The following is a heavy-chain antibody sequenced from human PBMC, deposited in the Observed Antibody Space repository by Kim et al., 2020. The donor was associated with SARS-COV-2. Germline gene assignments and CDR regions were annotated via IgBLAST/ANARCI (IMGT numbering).Heavy chain of an antibody. CDR3: AAVGTTTYVFDY. V-gene: IGHV3-72*01. D-gene: IGHD1-26*01. J-gene: IGHJ4*02. Sequence: EYAASVRGRFNLAMDVSKNSLYLQMNSLKTEDTAVYYCAAVGTTTYVFDYWGQGALVTVSS.